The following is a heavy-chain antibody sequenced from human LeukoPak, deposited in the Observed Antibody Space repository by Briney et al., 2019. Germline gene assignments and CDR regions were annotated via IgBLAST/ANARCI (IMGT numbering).Heavy chain of an antibody. D-gene: IGHD4-17*01. CDR3: TRGYGDYKGDY. J-gene: IGHJ4*02. CDR1: GFTFGDYA. CDR2: IRSKAYGGTT. V-gene: IGHV3-49*04. Sequence: GGSLRLSCTGSGFTFGDYAVIWVRQAPGRGLEWVGFIRSKAYGGTTEYAASVKGRFTISRDDSKSIAYLQMDSLKTEDTAVYYCTRGYGDYKGDYWGQGTLVTVSS.